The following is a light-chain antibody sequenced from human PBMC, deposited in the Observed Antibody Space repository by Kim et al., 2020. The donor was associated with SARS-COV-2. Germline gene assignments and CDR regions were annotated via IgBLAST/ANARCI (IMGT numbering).Light chain of an antibody. CDR3: QQYGTSPFT. V-gene: IGKV3-20*01. J-gene: IGKJ3*01. CDR2: GAS. CDR1: QSVRSTY. Sequence: SPGERATLSCRASQSVRSTYLAWYQQKPGQAPRLLIYGASSRATGIADRFSGSGSGTDFTLTISRLEPEDFAVYYCQQYGTSPFTFGPGTKVDIK.